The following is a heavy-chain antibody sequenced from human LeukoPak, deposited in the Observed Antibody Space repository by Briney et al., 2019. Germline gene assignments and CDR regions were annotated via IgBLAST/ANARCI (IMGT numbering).Heavy chain of an antibody. D-gene: IGHD2-2*01. CDR2: MNPNSGNT. CDR3: ARGGDIVVVPAANSGFDY. J-gene: IGHJ4*02. CDR1: GYTFTSYD. V-gene: IGHV1-8*01. Sequence: ASVKVSGKASGYTFTSYDINWVRQATGQGLEWMGWMNPNSGNTGYAQKFQGRVTMTRNTSISTAYMELSSLRSEDTAVYYCARGGDIVVVPAANSGFDYWGQGTLVTVSS.